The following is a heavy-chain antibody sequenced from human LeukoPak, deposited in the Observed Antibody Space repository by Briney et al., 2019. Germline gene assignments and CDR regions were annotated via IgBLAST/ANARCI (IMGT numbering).Heavy chain of an antibody. D-gene: IGHD3-16*01. CDR1: GFTFSSYA. Sequence: PGGSLRLSCAASGFTFSSYAMSWVRQAPGKGLEWVSAISGSGGSTYYADSAKGRFTISRDNSRGTLYLQMNSLRAEDTAVYYCAKGYYDYVWGSYYFDYWGQGTLVTVSS. CDR2: ISGSGGST. J-gene: IGHJ4*02. CDR3: AKGYYDYVWGSYYFDY. V-gene: IGHV3-23*01.